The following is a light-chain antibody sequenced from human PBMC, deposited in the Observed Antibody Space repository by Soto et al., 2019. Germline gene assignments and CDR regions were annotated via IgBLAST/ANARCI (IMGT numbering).Light chain of an antibody. CDR2: RAS. Sequence: DIQMTQSPSSLSASVEDSVTITCRATQDISIFLYWYQQRPGEVPNVLIYRASTLQADVPSSFSGSGSGTDFTLTISGLQPEDFAIYYCQQSDSTPLTFGQGTKVEVK. CDR1: QDISIF. CDR3: QQSDSTPLT. V-gene: IGKV1-39*01. J-gene: IGKJ2*01.